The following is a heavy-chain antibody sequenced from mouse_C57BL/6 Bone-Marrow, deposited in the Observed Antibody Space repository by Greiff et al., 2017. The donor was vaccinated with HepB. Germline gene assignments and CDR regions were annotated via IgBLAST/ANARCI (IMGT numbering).Heavy chain of an antibody. D-gene: IGHD1-1*01. V-gene: IGHV14-3*01. J-gene: IGHJ1*03. CDR3: ARYYYGSSFYWYFDV. Sequence: VQLKQSVAELVRPGASVKLSCTASGFNIKNTYMHWVKQRPEQGLEWIGRIDPANGNTKYAPKFQGKATITADTSSNTAYLQLSSLTSEDTAIYYCARYYYGSSFYWYFDVWGTGITVTVSS. CDR2: IDPANGNT. CDR1: GFNIKNTY.